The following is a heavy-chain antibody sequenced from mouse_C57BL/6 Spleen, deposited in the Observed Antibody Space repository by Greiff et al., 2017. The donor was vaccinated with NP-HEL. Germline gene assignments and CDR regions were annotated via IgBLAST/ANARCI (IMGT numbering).Heavy chain of an antibody. Sequence: QVQLQQPGAELVKPGASVKLSCKASGYTFTSYWMHWVKQRPGQGLEWIGMIHPNSGSTNYNEKFKSKATLTVDKSSSTAYMQLSSLTSEDSAVYYCAREVYGSTSFAYWGQGTLVTVSA. D-gene: IGHD1-1*01. J-gene: IGHJ3*01. V-gene: IGHV1-64*01. CDR2: IHPNSGST. CDR3: AREVYGSTSFAY. CDR1: GYTFTSYW.